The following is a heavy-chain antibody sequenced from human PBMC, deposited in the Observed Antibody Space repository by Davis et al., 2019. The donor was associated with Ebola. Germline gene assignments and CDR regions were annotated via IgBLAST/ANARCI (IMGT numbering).Heavy chain of an antibody. Sequence: ASVKVSCKASGYTFTGYYMHWVRQAPGQGLEWMGWINPNSGGTNYAQKFQGRVTMTRDTSISTAYMELSRLRSDDTAVYYCARGYSSSWYGTNYYYYGMDVWGQGTTVTVSS. CDR2: INPNSGGT. J-gene: IGHJ6*02. CDR1: GYTFTGYY. D-gene: IGHD6-13*01. CDR3: ARGYSSSWYGTNYYYYGMDV. V-gene: IGHV1-2*02.